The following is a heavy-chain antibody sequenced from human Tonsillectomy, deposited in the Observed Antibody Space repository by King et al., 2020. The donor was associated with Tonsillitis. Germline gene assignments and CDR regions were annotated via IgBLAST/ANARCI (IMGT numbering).Heavy chain of an antibody. CDR2: INSDGSST. D-gene: IGHD1-14*01. V-gene: IGHV3-74*01. J-gene: IGHJ4*02. CDR1: GFTFSSYW. CDR3: ARNRPKFNPADY. Sequence: EVQLVESGGGLVQPGGSLRLSCAASGFTFSSYWMHWVRQAPGKGLVWVSRINSDGSSTSSADSVKGRFTVSRDNAKNTLYLQLNSLRAEDTAVYYCARNRPKFNPADYWGQGTLVTVSS.